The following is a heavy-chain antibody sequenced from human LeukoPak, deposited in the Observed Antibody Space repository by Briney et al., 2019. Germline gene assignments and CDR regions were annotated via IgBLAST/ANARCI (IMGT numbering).Heavy chain of an antibody. CDR3: ARGTDGSWSYTNYYYYYMDV. CDR2: MNPNSGNT. D-gene: IGHD3-10*01. V-gene: IGHV1-8*03. J-gene: IGHJ6*03. CDR1: GYTFTSYD. Sequence: ASVKVSCKASGYTFTSYDINWVRQATGQGLEWMGWMNPNSGNTGYAQKFQGRVTITRNTSISTAYMELSSLRSEDTAVYYCARGTDGSWSYTNYYYYYMDVWGKGTTVTVSS.